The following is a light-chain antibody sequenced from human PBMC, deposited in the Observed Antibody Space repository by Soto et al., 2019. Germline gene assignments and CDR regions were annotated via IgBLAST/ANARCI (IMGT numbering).Light chain of an antibody. CDR2: EVS. V-gene: IGLV2-8*01. CDR1: SSDVGNYNY. J-gene: IGLJ1*01. CDR3: SSYVGSNTYV. Sequence: QSALTQPPSASGSPGQSVTISCTGTSSDVGNYNYVSWYQQHPGKAPNLMIYEVSKRPSGVPDRFCGSKSGNTASLTVSGLQVEDEADYYCSSYVGSNTYVFGTGTKVTVL.